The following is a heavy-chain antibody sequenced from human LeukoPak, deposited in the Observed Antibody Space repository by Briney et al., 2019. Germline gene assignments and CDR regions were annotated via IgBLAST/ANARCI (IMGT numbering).Heavy chain of an antibody. V-gene: IGHV1-2*02. CDR2: INPNSGGT. D-gene: IGHD4-17*01. CDR3: ARPLDYGDYL. J-gene: IGHJ5*02. CDR1: GYTFTGYY. Sequence: GASVKGSCKASGYTFTGYYRHWLRQTPGQGLEWMGWINPNSGGTNYAQKFQGRVTMTRDTSISTAYMELSRLRSDDTAVYYCARPLDYGDYLWGQGTLVTVSS.